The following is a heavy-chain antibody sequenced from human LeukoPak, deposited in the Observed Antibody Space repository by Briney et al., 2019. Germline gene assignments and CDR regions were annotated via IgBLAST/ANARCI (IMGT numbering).Heavy chain of an antibody. D-gene: IGHD5-18*01. J-gene: IGHJ4*02. CDR3: VRARYSADSYYFDY. CDR2: VKQDESEK. Sequence: GGSLRVSCLTSGFTLSTNAMSWVRQAPGKGLEWVASVKQDESEKYYVDSVKGRFTISRDKAKNSLYLQMNSLRAEDTAVYYCVRARYSADSYYFDYWGQGTLVTVSS. CDR1: GFTLSTNA. V-gene: IGHV3-7*03.